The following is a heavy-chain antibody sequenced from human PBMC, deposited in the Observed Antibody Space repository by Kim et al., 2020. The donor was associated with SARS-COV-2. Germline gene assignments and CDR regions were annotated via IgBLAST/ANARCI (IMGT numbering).Heavy chain of an antibody. CDR2: IYDSRSS. D-gene: IGHD3-9*01. CDR3: ARLYDILTGYVGDAVDI. Sequence: SETLSLTCTVSGGSISSSSYYWVWIRPPPGKGLVWIGSIYDSRSSYYNPSLKSRVTISVDTSKNQFSLKPSSVTAADTAVYYGARLYDILTGYVGDAVDIWGQGTMVTVSS. V-gene: IGHV4-39*01. J-gene: IGHJ3*02. CDR1: GGSISSSSYY.